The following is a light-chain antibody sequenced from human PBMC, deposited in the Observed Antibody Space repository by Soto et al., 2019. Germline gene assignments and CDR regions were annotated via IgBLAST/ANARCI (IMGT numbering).Light chain of an antibody. CDR2: EVS. CDR3: SSYTSSSTLV. Sequence: QSVLTQPPSVSGAPGQRVTISCTGSNSNIGAGYDVHWYQQHPGKAPKLMIYEVSNRPSGVSNRFSGSKSGNTASLTISGLQAEDEADYYRSSYTSSSTLVFGTGTKVTVL. J-gene: IGLJ1*01. CDR1: NSNIGAGYD. V-gene: IGLV2-14*01.